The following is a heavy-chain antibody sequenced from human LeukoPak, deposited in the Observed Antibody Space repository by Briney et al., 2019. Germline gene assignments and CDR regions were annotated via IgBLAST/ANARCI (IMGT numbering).Heavy chain of an antibody. J-gene: IGHJ4*02. CDR3: ARAGQEWFGELGFDQ. V-gene: IGHV3-7*01. Sequence: GSLRLSCAASGFTFSSYVMHWVRQAPGKGLEWVANIKQDGSEKNYVESVKGRFTISRDNAKNSLYLQTNSLRAEDTAVYYCARAGQEWFGELGFDQWGQGTLVIVSS. CDR1: GFTFSSYV. CDR2: IKQDGSEK. D-gene: IGHD3-10*01.